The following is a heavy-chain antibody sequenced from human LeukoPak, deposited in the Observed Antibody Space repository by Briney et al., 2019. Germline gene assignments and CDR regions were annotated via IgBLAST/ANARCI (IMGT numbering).Heavy chain of an antibody. D-gene: IGHD2-15*01. J-gene: IGHJ5*02. V-gene: IGHV3-7*01. CDR2: IKQDGSEK. CDR1: GFTFSSYW. CDR3: ARVVVVAATRCWFDP. Sequence: GGSLRLSCAASGFTFSSYWMSWVRQAPGKGLEWVANIKQDGSEKYYVDSVKGRFTISRDNAKNSLYLQMNSLRAEDTAVYYCARVVVVAATRCWFDPWGQGTLVTVSS.